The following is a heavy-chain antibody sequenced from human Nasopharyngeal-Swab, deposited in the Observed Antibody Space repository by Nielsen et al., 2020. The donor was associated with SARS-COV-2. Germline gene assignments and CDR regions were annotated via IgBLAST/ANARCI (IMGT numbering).Heavy chain of an antibody. J-gene: IGHJ5*02. CDR1: GFIFTDYY. CDR3: ARGLTWATGPPDS. Sequence: GGSLRLSCTTSGFIFTDYYMSWIRQAPGKGLEGVSYINTYGSTTYYTDSVKGRFIISRDSAKNSLYLQMNGLSAEDTAVYYCARGLTWATGPPDSWGQGTLVTVSS. V-gene: IGHV3-11*04. CDR2: INTYGSTT. D-gene: IGHD2-21*01.